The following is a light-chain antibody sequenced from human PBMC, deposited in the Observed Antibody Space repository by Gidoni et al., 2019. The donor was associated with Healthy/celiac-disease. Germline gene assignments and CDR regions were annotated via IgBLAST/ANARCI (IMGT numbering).Light chain of an antibody. Sequence: SSELTQDPAVYVALGPTVMITCQGDSLRSYYASWYQQKPGQAPVLVIYGKNNRPSGIPDRFSGSSSGNTASLTITGAQAEDEAYYYCNSRDSSGNLVVFGGGTKLTVL. CDR2: GKN. CDR1: SLRSYY. V-gene: IGLV3-19*01. J-gene: IGLJ2*01. CDR3: NSRDSSGNLVV.